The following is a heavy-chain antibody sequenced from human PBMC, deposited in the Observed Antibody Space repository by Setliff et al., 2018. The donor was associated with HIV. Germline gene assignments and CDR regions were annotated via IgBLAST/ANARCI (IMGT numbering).Heavy chain of an antibody. J-gene: IGHJ5*02. V-gene: IGHV3-66*01. Sequence: PGGSLRLSCAASGFTVSSNYMSWVRQAPGKGLEWVSVIYSGGSTYYADSVKGRFTISRDNSKNTLYLQMNSLRAEDTAVYYCAIVAVPAAIFSGLRWFDPWGQGTLVTVSS. CDR1: GFTVSSNY. D-gene: IGHD2-2*01. CDR2: IYSGGST. CDR3: AIVAVPAAIFSGLRWFDP.